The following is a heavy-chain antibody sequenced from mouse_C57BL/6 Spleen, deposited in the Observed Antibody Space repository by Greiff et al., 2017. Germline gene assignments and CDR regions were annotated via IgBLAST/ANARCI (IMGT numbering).Heavy chain of an antibody. CDR1: GYTFTDYW. Sequence: QVQLQQSGAELVKPGASVKLSCKASGYTFTDYWIHWVKQRPGHGLEWIGEIFPGSGSTNYNEKFKGKATLTADTSSTTAYMELSSLTTEDSAIYYCAGGSRYFDVWGTGTPVTVSA. CDR2: IFPGSGST. CDR3: AGGSRYFDV. V-gene: IGHV1-9*01. J-gene: IGHJ1*03.